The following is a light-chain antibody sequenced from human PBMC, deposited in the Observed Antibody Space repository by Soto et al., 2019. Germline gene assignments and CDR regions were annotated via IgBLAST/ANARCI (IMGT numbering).Light chain of an antibody. J-gene: IGKJ5*01. CDR1: QTISSP. CDR3: QHSYGTPA. CDR2: ATS. Sequence: DIQMTQSPSSLAASVGDRVTITCRASQTISSPLSWYQQKPGKVPELLIYATSRLQSGVPSRFSGSRSGTDFTLTISSLQPEDFATYYCQHSYGTPAFGQGTRREIK. V-gene: IGKV1-39*01.